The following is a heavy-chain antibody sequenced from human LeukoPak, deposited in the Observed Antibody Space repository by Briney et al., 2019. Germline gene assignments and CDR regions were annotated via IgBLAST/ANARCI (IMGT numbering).Heavy chain of an antibody. Sequence: ASVKVSCKASGYTFTGYYMHWVRQAPGQGLEWMGWINPNSGGTNYAQKFQGRVTMTRDTSISTAYMELSRLRSDDTAVYYCARPPSGYDPDYFDYWGQGTLVTVS. V-gene: IGHV1-2*02. CDR2: INPNSGGT. CDR3: ARPPSGYDPDYFDY. J-gene: IGHJ4*02. CDR1: GYTFTGYY. D-gene: IGHD5-12*01.